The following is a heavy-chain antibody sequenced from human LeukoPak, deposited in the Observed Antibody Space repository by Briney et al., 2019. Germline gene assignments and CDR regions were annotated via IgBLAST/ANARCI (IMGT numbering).Heavy chain of an antibody. J-gene: IGHJ4*02. V-gene: IGHV3-7*01. Sequence: PGGPLRLSCAASGFTFSSYWMSWVRQAPGKGLEWVANIRQDGSEKYYVDSVKGQFTISRDNAKNSLYLQMTSLRAEDTAVYYCARENRNTSCCFDYWSQGTLVTVSS. CDR1: GFTFSSYW. CDR3: ARENRNTSCCFDY. CDR2: IRQDGSEK. D-gene: IGHD2-2*01.